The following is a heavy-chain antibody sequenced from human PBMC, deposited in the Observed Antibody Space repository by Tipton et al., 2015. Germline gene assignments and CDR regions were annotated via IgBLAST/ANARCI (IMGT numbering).Heavy chain of an antibody. CDR1: GGSVSSGTYY. CDR2: IYDSGNT. CDR3: AKEERWPVGGMEV. Sequence: TLSLTCTVSGGSVSSGTYYWSWIRQPPGKGLEWIGYIYDSGNTKYNPSLKSRVTISVDTSKNQFSLKLSSVTAADTAVYYCAKEERWPVGGMEVWGQGTTVTVSS. D-gene: IGHD5-24*01. J-gene: IGHJ6*02. V-gene: IGHV4-61*01.